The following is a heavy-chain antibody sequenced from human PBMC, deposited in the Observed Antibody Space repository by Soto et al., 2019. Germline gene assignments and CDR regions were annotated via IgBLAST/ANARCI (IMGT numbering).Heavy chain of an antibody. V-gene: IGHV4-59*08. Sequence: SETLSLTCTVSGGTISNYYWSWIRQPPGKGLEWIGYVYYSGSTNYNPSLKSRITISIDMPKNQFSLNLSSVTAADTAVYYCARVPMYYDILTGYSDYYYYGMDVWGQGTTVTVSS. J-gene: IGHJ6*02. D-gene: IGHD3-9*01. CDR2: VYYSGST. CDR3: ARVPMYYDILTGYSDYYYYGMDV. CDR1: GGTISNYY.